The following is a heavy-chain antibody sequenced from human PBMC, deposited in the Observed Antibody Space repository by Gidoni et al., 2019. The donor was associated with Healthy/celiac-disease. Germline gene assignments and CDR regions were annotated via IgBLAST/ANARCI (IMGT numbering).Heavy chain of an antibody. D-gene: IGHD6-13*01. CDR2: IWYDGSNK. CDR1: GFTFRSFG. V-gene: IGHV3-33*01. Sequence: QVQLVESGGGVVQPGMSLRLSCAASGFTFRSFGMHWVRQAPGKGLEWVAVIWYDGSNKYYADSVKGRFTISRDNSKNTLYLQMNSLRAEDTAVYYCARQLAAAGTSLYYYYYGMDIWGQGTTVTVSS. CDR3: ARQLAAAGTSLYYYYYGMDI. J-gene: IGHJ6*02.